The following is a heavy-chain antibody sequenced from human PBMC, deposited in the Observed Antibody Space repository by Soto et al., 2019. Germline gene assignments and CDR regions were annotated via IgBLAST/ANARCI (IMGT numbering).Heavy chain of an antibody. V-gene: IGHV5-51*01. CDR2: IYPGDSDT. J-gene: IGHJ6*02. D-gene: IGHD6-13*01. Sequence: GESLKISCKGSGYSFTSYWIGWVRQMPGKGLESMGIIYPGDSDTRYSPSFQGQVTISADKSISTAYLQWSRLKASDTAMYYCARTAAAGKYYYGMDVWGQGTTVTVSS. CDR1: GYSFTSYW. CDR3: ARTAAAGKYYYGMDV.